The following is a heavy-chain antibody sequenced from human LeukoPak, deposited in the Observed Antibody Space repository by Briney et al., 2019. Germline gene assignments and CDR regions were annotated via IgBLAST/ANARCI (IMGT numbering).Heavy chain of an antibody. CDR1: GFMFSCYW. J-gene: IGHJ4*02. V-gene: IGHV3-53*01. D-gene: IGHD4-17*01. CDR3: ARRAGEYSHPYDY. CDR2: IYSGGNT. Sequence: GGSLRLSCVVSGFMFSCYWMHWVRQVPGKGLECVSFIYSGGNTLYSDSVKGRFTISRDNSKNTLYLQMNSLRAEDTAVYYCARRAGEYSHPYDYWGQGTLVTVSS.